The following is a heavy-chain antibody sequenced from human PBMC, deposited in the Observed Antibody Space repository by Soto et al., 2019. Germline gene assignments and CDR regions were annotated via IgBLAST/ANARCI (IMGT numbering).Heavy chain of an antibody. CDR3: AKDSSGYSLPLYYYGMDV. D-gene: IGHD3-22*01. CDR1: GFTFSSYA. J-gene: IGHJ6*02. Sequence: GSLRLSCAASGFTFSSYAMSWVRQAPGKGLEWVSAISGSGGSTYYADSVKGRFTISRDNSKNTLYLQMNSLRAEDTAVYYCAKDSSGYSLPLYYYGMDVWGQGTTVTVSS. CDR2: ISGSGGST. V-gene: IGHV3-23*01.